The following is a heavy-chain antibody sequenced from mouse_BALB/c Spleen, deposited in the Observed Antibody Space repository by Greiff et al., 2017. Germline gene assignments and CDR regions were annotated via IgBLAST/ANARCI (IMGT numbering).Heavy chain of an antibody. CDR3: ARGAFITTATYDY. J-gene: IGHJ2*01. Sequence: VQLKESGPELVKPGASVKMSCKASGYTFTSYVMHWVKQKPGQGLEWIGYINPYNDGTKYNEKFKGKATLTSDKSSSTAYMELSSLTSEDSAVYYCARGAFITTATYDYWGQGTTLTVSS. CDR1: GYTFTSYV. D-gene: IGHD1-2*01. CDR2: INPYNDGT. V-gene: IGHV1-14*01.